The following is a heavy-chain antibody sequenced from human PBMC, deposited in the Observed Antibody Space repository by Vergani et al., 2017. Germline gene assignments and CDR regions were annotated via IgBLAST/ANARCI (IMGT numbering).Heavy chain of an antibody. CDR2: INSDGSST. V-gene: IGHV3-74*01. J-gene: IGHJ4*02. CDR1: GFTFSSYW. CDR3: ASPRVQLWSDNFDY. Sequence: EVQLVESGGGLVQPGGSLRLSCAASGFTFSSYWMHWVRQAPGKGLVWVSRINSDGSSTSYADSVKGRFTISRDNAKNTLYLQMNSRRAEDTAVYYCASPRVQLWSDNFDYWGQGTLVTVSS. D-gene: IGHD5-18*01.